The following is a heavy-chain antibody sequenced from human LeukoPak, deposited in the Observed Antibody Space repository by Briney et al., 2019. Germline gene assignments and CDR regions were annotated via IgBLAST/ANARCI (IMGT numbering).Heavy chain of an antibody. CDR2: MIPIFGTA. V-gene: IGHV1-69*13. CDR1: GGTFSSYA. J-gene: IGHJ6*03. CDR3: ASNYYYYYYMDV. Sequence: SVNVSCKASGGTFSSYAISWVRQAPGQGLEWMGGMIPIFGTANYAKKFQGRVTITADESTSTAYMELSSLRSEDTAVYYCASNYYYYYYMDVWGKGTTVTISS.